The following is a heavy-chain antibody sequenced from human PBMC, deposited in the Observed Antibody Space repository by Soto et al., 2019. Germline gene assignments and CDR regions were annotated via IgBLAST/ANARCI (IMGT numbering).Heavy chain of an antibody. V-gene: IGHV1-8*01. CDR2: MNPNSGNT. CDR3: ARERTYFGDY. D-gene: IGHD3-9*01. J-gene: IGHJ4*02. CDR1: GYRFTSYD. Sequence: ASVKVSCRASGYRFTSYDINWVRQATGQGLEWMGWMNPNSGNTGYAQKFQGRVTMTRNTSISTAYMELSSLRSEDTSVYYCARERTYFGDYWGQGTLVTGSS.